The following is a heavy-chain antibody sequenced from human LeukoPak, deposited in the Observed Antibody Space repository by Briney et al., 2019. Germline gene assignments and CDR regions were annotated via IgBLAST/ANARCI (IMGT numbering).Heavy chain of an antibody. CDR3: AKGPGSYSSPF. J-gene: IGHJ4*02. CDR1: GFTFSSYG. V-gene: IGHV3-30*18. D-gene: IGHD6-13*01. CDR2: ISYDGSNK. Sequence: GRSLRLSCAASGFTFSSYGMHWVRQAPGKGLEWVAVISYDGSNKYYADSVKGRFTISRDNSKNTLYLQMNSLRAEDTAVYYCAKGPGSYSSPFWGQGTLVTVSS.